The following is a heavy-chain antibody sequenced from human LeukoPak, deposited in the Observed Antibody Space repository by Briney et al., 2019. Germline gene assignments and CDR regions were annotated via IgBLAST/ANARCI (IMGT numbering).Heavy chain of an antibody. CDR3: ARGGLLWFGEYADSGYFDY. CDR1: GYSISSGYY. CDR2: IYYSGST. V-gene: IGHV4-38-2*01. J-gene: IGHJ4*02. D-gene: IGHD3-10*01. Sequence: PSETLSLTCAVSGYSISSGYYWGWVRQPPGKVLEWIGSIYYSGSTNYNPSLKSRVTISVDTSKNQFSLKLSSVTAADTAVYYCARGGLLWFGEYADSGYFDYWGQETLVTVSS.